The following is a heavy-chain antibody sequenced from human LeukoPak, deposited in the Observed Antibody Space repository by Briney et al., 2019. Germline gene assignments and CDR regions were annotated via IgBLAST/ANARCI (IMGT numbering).Heavy chain of an antibody. D-gene: IGHD1-26*01. CDR2: ISYDGSNK. CDR1: GFTFSSYA. CDR3: ARESDHSGSYHYYGMDV. J-gene: IGHJ6*02. V-gene: IGHV3-30*04. Sequence: GRSLRLSCAASGFTFSSYAMHWVRQAPGKGLEWVAVISYDGSNKYYADSVKGRFTFSRDNSKNTLYLQMNSLRAEDTAVYYCARESDHSGSYHYYGMDVWGQGTTVTVSS.